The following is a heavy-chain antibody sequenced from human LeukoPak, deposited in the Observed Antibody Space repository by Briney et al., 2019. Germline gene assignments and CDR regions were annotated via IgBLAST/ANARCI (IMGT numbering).Heavy chain of an antibody. CDR3: ARGFTQYYESSGIFDY. D-gene: IGHD3-22*01. J-gene: IGHJ4*02. Sequence: SGTLSLTCAVSGGSISGSNWWSWVRQLPGKGLEWIGEIHHSGSTNYNPSLKSRVTISVDMSTNQFSLKLRSVTAADTAVYYCARGFTQYYESSGIFDYWGQGALVTVSS. V-gene: IGHV4-4*02. CDR1: GGSISGSNW. CDR2: IHHSGST.